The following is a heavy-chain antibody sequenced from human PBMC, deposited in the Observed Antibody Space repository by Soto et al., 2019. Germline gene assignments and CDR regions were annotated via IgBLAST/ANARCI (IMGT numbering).Heavy chain of an antibody. V-gene: IGHV1-18*01. Sequence: QGQLVQSGPEVKKPGASVKVSCKTSGYTFSRYGISWVRQAPGQGLEWMGWISGYNGDTNYAQKVQGRVTMTIDTSTYTCYMELRALTSDDTAIYYCAKNGQPPYYYYGMDVWGQGTTVTVS. CDR1: GYTFSRYG. CDR3: AKNGQPPYYYYGMDV. J-gene: IGHJ6*02. CDR2: ISGYNGDT. D-gene: IGHD2-8*01.